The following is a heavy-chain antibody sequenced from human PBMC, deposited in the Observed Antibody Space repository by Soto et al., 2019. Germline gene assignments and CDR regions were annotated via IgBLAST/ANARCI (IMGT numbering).Heavy chain of an antibody. CDR3: AKDMLRFLEWLPNYFDY. CDR2: ISGSGGST. V-gene: IGHV3-23*01. Sequence: GGSLRLSCAASGFTFSSYAMSWVRQAPGKGLEWVSAISGSGGSTYYADSVKGRFTISRDNSKNTLYLQMNSLRAEDTAVYYCAKDMLRFLEWLPNYFDYWGQGTLVTVSS. D-gene: IGHD3-3*01. J-gene: IGHJ4*02. CDR1: GFTFSSYA.